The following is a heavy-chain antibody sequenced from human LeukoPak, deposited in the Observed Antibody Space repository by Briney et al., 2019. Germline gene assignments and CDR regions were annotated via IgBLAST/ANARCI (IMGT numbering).Heavy chain of an antibody. Sequence: GGSLRLSCAASGAAFSKYGMKWVRQAAGAGLEYISGISRSGDITHYAVSVKGRFTISRDNVKNTLHLQMNSLRAEDTALYYCASEGFYFWGPGTQVTVSS. V-gene: IGHV3-23*01. CDR1: GAAFSKYG. CDR2: ISRSGDIT. CDR3: ASEGFYF. J-gene: IGHJ4*02.